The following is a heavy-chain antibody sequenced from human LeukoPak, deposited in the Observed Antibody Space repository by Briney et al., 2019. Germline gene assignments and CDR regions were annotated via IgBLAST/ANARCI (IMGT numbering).Heavy chain of an antibody. Sequence: GRSLRLSCAASGFTFSSYAMHWVRQAPGKGLEWVAVISYDGSDKFYADSVKGRFTISRDSSKNTLYLQMNSLTPEDTAVYYCARARPSMWIDYWGQGTLVTVSS. CDR2: ISYDGSDK. CDR3: ARARPSMWIDY. J-gene: IGHJ4*02. D-gene: IGHD5-12*01. V-gene: IGHV3-30*04. CDR1: GFTFSSYA.